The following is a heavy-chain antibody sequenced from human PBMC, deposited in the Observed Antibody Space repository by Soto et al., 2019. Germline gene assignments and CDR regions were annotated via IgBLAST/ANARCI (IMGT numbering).Heavy chain of an antibody. D-gene: IGHD1-26*01. J-gene: IGHJ4*02. Sequence: NPSETLSLTCTVSGGSLNSSSYYWSWIRQPPGKGLEWIGYIHYFGSTKYNPSLESRVVISVDTSKNQFSLKVPSVTAADTAKYFCARGGSYVGFDSWGQGARVTVSS. CDR3: ARGGSYVGFDS. CDR2: IHYFGST. CDR1: GGSLNSSSYY. V-gene: IGHV4-61*01.